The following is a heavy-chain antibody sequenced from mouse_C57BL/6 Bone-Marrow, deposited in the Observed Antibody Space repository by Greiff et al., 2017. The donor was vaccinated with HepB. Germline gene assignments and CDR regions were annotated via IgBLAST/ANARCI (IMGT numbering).Heavy chain of an antibody. V-gene: IGHV1-80*01. D-gene: IGHD1-1*01. CDR3: SRRIYYYGSSCGAWFAY. Sequence: VQLQQSGAELVKPGASVKISCTASGYAFSSYWMNWVKQRPGKGLEWIGQIYPGDGDTNYNGKFKGKATLTADNSSSKAYLQLSSLTSEDSAVYFCSRRIYYYGSSCGAWFAYWGQGTLVTASA. J-gene: IGHJ3*01. CDR1: GYAFSSYW. CDR2: IYPGDGDT.